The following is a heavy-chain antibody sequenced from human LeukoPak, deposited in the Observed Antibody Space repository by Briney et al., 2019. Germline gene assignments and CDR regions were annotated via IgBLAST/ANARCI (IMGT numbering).Heavy chain of an antibody. V-gene: IGHV5-51*01. J-gene: IGHJ5*02. CDR1: GYSFTSYW. CDR3: ARLRDGSVWGSYRYPNWFDP. Sequence: GESLKISCKGSGYSFTSYWIGWVRQMPGKGLEWMGIIYPGDSDTRYSPSFQGQVTISADKSISTAYLQWSSLKASDTAMYDCARLRDGSVWGSYRYPNWFDPWGQGTLVTVSS. D-gene: IGHD3-16*02. CDR2: IYPGDSDT.